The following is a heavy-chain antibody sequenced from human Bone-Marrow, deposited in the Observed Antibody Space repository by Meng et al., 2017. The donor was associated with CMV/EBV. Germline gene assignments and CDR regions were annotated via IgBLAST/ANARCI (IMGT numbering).Heavy chain of an antibody. V-gene: IGHV4-34*01. CDR3: ARNPRALSHYYGSGSYSDY. CDR2: INHSGST. D-gene: IGHD3-10*01. CDR1: GGSFSGYY. Sequence: GSLRLSCAVYGGSFSGYYWSWIRQPPGKGLEWIGEINHSGSTNYNPSLKSRVTISVDTSKNQFSLKLSSVTAADTAVYYCARNPRALSHYYGSGSYSDYCGQGTLVTFSS. J-gene: IGHJ4*02.